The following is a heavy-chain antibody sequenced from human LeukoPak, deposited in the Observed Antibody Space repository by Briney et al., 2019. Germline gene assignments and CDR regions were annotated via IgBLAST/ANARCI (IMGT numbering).Heavy chain of an antibody. CDR2: ISSISRST. CDR1: GFTFDSYS. Sequence: GGSLRLSCAASGFTFDSYSITWVRQAPGKGLEWVSSISSISRSTYYADSVKGRFTISRDSAKNSLYLDMNSLRAEDTAFYYCASVETYGIDGQDGLETWGQGTMVTVSS. V-gene: IGHV3-21*01. D-gene: IGHD2-15*01. J-gene: IGHJ3*02. CDR3: ASVETYGIDGQDGLET.